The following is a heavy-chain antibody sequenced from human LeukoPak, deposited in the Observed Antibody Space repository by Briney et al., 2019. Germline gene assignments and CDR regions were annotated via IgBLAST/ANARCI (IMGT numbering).Heavy chain of an antibody. D-gene: IGHD2-2*01. Sequence: ASVKVSCKASGYTFTSYDINWVRQATGQGLEWMGWMNPNSGNTGYAQKFQGRVTMTRNTSISTAYMELSSLRSEGTAVYYCARYCSSTSCYGGQYYYYYYGMDVWGQGTTVTVSS. V-gene: IGHV1-8*01. CDR1: GYTFTSYD. CDR2: MNPNSGNT. J-gene: IGHJ6*02. CDR3: ARYCSSTSCYGGQYYYYYYGMDV.